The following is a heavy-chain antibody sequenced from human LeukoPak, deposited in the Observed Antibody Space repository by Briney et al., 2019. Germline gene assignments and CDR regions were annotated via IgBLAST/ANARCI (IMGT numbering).Heavy chain of an antibody. CDR1: GGSISSYY. V-gene: IGHV4-59*01. J-gene: IGHJ3*02. D-gene: IGHD2-15*01. CDR2: IYYSGST. CDR3: ARDLLGAFDI. Sequence: SETLSLTCTVSGGSISSYYWSWIRQPPGKGLEWIGYIYYSGSTNYNPSLKSRVTISVDTSKNQFSLKLSSVTAADTAVYYCARDLLGAFDIWGPGTMVTVSS.